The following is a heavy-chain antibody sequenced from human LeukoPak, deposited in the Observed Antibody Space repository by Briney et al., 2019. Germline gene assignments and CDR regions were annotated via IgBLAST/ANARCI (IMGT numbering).Heavy chain of an antibody. J-gene: IGHJ4*02. CDR2: IYYSGST. V-gene: IGHV4-59*08. CDR3: AGHTPYYYGSGSYYFDY. CDR1: GGSISSYY. Sequence: TLSLTCTVSGGSISSYYWSWIRQPPGKGLEWIGYIYYSGSTNYNPSLKSRVTISVDTSKNQFSLKLSSVTAADTAVYYCAGHTPYYYGSGSYYFDYWAQEPLVTVP. D-gene: IGHD3-10*01.